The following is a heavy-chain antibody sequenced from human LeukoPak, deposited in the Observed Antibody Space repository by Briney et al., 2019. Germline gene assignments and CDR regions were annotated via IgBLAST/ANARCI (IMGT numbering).Heavy chain of an antibody. CDR1: GYTFTSYD. D-gene: IGHD6-13*01. J-gene: IGHJ3*02. CDR2: MNPNSGNT. Sequence: GASVKVSCKASGYTFTSYDINWVRQATGQGLEWMGWMNPNSGNTGYAQKFQGRVTITRNTSISTAYMELSSLRSEDTAVYYCARGRRMYSSSWFGGRAFDIWGQGTMVTVSS. V-gene: IGHV1-8*01. CDR3: ARGRRMYSSSWFGGRAFDI.